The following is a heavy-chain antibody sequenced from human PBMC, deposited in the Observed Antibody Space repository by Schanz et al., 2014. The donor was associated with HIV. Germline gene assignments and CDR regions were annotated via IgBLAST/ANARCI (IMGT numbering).Heavy chain of an antibody. D-gene: IGHD3-10*01. CDR3: ARLRMRGVVRASPGYFDY. CDR1: GFTFNDYY. CDR2: ISDTGTTT. J-gene: IGHJ4*02. Sequence: QVQLVESGGGLVKPGGSLRLSCAASGFTFNDYYMTWIRQAPGKGLEWVSYISDTGTTTYYADSVNGRFTISRDNAKNSMFLQMNSLRGEDTAVYYCARLRMRGVVRASPGYFDYWGQGTLLTVSP. V-gene: IGHV3-11*01.